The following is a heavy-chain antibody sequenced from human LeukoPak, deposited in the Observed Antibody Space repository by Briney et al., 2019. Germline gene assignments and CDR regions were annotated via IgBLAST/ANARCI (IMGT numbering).Heavy chain of an antibody. CDR2: VSSDGSID. Sequence: GGSLRLSCAASGFTFSNYGMHWVRQAPGKGLEWVAVVSSDGSIDYYADSVRGRFTVSRDNSKNTLYLQMNSLRAEDTAVYYCARVHDYGDYGPGTIDYWGQGTLVTVSS. CDR1: GFTFSNYG. V-gene: IGHV3-30*03. CDR3: ARVHDYGDYGPGTIDY. J-gene: IGHJ4*02. D-gene: IGHD4-17*01.